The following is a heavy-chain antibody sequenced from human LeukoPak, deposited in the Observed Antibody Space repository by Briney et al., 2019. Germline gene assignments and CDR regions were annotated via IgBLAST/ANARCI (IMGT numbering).Heavy chain of an antibody. CDR3: ARTTTVVTPFDL. J-gene: IGHJ2*01. D-gene: IGHD4-23*01. CDR2: IYYSGST. CDR1: GGSISSYY. Sequence: KASETLSLTCTVSGGSISSYYWSWIRQPPGKGLEWIGYIYYSGSTNYNPSLKSRVTISVDTSKNQFSPKLSSVTAADTAVYYCARTTTVVTPFDLWGRGTLVTVSS. V-gene: IGHV4-59*08.